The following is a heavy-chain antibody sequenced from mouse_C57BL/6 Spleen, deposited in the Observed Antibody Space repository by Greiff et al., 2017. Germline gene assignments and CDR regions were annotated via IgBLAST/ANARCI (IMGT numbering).Heavy chain of an antibody. Sequence: VQLKQSVAELVRPGASVKLSCTASGFNIKNTYMHWVKQRPEQGLEWIGRIDPANGNTKYAPKFQGKATITADTSSNTAYLQLSSLTSEDTAIYYCAREVITTVVATYWYFDVWGTGTTVTVSS. V-gene: IGHV14-3*01. J-gene: IGHJ1*03. CDR1: GFNIKNTY. D-gene: IGHD1-1*01. CDR3: AREVITTVVATYWYFDV. CDR2: IDPANGNT.